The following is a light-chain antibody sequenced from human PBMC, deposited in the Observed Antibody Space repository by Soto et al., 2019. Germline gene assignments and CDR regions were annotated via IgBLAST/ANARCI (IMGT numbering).Light chain of an antibody. CDR1: SSDVGGYNY. V-gene: IGLV2-8*01. CDR2: EVS. CDR3: SSYAGTNNLV. Sequence: QSALTQPPSASGSPGQSVTISCTGTSSDVGGYNYVSWYQQYPGKAPKIMIYEVSERPSGVPVRLSGSKSGNTASLTVSGLQAEDAADYYCSSYAGTNNLVFGGGTKLTVL. J-gene: IGLJ3*02.